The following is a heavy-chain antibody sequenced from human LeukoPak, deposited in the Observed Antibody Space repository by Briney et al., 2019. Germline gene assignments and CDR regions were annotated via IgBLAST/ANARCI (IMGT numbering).Heavy chain of an antibody. J-gene: IGHJ6*03. D-gene: IGHD2-15*01. CDR1: GYTFTGYY. V-gene: IGHV1-2*02. Sequence: ASVKVSCKASGYTFTGYYMHWVRQAPGQGLEWMGWINPNSGGTNYAQKFQGRVTMTRDTSISTAYMELSRLRSDDTAVYYCARGFLGYCSGGSCYSRRYYYMDVWGKGTTVTISS. CDR3: ARGFLGYCSGGSCYSRRYYYMDV. CDR2: INPNSGGT.